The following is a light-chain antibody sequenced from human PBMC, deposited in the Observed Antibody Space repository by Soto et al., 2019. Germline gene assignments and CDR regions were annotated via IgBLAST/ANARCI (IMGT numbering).Light chain of an antibody. CDR3: CSIADTSIVF. Sequence: QSALTQPRSVSGSPGQSVTISCTGTIGDIGSYDSVSWYRHLPGKVPQVIVYDVSKRPSGVPHRFSGSKTGNTASLTISGLQAEDEADYYCCSIADTSIVFFGGGTKLTVL. J-gene: IGLJ2*01. CDR1: IGDIGSYDS. CDR2: DVS. V-gene: IGLV2-11*01.